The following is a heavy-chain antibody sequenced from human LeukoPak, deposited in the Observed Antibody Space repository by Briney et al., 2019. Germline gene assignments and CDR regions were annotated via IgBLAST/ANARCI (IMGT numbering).Heavy chain of an antibody. Sequence: ASVKVSCKVSGYTLTELSMHWVRQAPGKGLEWMGGFDPEDGETIYAQKFQGRVTMTEDTSTDTAYMELGSLRSEDTAVYYCATSGHGITFGGVEYWGQGTLVTVSS. V-gene: IGHV1-24*01. J-gene: IGHJ4*02. CDR2: FDPEDGET. D-gene: IGHD3-16*01. CDR3: ATSGHGITFGGVEY. CDR1: GYTLTELS.